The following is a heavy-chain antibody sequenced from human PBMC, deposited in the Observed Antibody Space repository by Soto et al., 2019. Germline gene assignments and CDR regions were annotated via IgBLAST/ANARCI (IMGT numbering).Heavy chain of an antibody. V-gene: IGHV4-59*08. J-gene: IGHJ4*02. D-gene: IGHD2-15*01. Sequence: SETLSLTCTVSGGSISSYYWSWIRQPPGKGLEWIGYIYYSGSTNYNPSLKSRVTISVDTSKNQFSLKLSSVTAADTAVYYCARRWGSAADYWGQGTLVTVSS. CDR3: ARRWGSAADY. CDR2: IYYSGST. CDR1: GGSISSYY.